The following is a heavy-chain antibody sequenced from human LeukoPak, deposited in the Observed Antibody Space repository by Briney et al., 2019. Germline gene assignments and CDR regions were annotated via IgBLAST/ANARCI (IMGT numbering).Heavy chain of an antibody. Sequence: PGGSLRLSCAASGFTFSSYAMHWVRQAPGKGLEWVAVISYDGSNKYYADSVKGRFTISRDNSKNTLYLQMNSLRAEDTAVYYCARVPVATINYFDYWGQRTLVTVSS. CDR3: ARVPVATINYFDY. D-gene: IGHD5-12*01. V-gene: IGHV3-30-3*01. J-gene: IGHJ4*02. CDR1: GFTFSSYA. CDR2: ISYDGSNK.